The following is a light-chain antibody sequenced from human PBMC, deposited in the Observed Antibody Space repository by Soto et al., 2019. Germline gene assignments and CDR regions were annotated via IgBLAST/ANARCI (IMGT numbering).Light chain of an antibody. CDR3: SSYSSVTTLWV. CDR1: ISDVGGYNY. V-gene: IGLV2-14*01. J-gene: IGLJ3*02. CDR2: EVS. Sequence: QSALTQPASVSGSPGQSITISCTGTISDVGGYNYVSWYQQHPGKAPKLIIYEVSNRPSGVSNRFSGSKSGNTASLTVSGLQADDEADYYCSSYSSVTTLWVFGGGTKVTVL.